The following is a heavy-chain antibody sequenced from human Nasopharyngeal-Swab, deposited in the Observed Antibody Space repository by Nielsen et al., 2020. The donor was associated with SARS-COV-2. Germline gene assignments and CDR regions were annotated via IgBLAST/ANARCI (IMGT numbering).Heavy chain of an antibody. CDR2: VSYDGRYD. CDR3: ARDLILTGSAFFDY. Sequence: WIRQPPGKGLEWVAVVSYDGRYDYYADSVKGRFTISRDNSKNTLYLQMNSLRAEDTAVYYCARDLILTGSAFFDYWGQGTLVTVSS. J-gene: IGHJ4*02. V-gene: IGHV3-30*04. D-gene: IGHD3-9*01.